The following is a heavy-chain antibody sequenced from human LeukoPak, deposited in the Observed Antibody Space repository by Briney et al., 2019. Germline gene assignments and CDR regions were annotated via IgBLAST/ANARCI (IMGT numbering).Heavy chain of an antibody. J-gene: IGHJ4*02. D-gene: IGHD3-10*01. CDR1: GFTFSSYA. V-gene: IGHV3-30-3*01. Sequence: PGRSLRLSCAASGFTFSSYAMHWVRQAPGKGLEWVAVISYDGSNKYYADSVKGRFTISRDNSKNTLYLQMNSLRAEDTAVYYCAKDREAVRGVVISLFDYWGQGTLVTVSS. CDR3: AKDREAVRGVVISLFDY. CDR2: ISYDGSNK.